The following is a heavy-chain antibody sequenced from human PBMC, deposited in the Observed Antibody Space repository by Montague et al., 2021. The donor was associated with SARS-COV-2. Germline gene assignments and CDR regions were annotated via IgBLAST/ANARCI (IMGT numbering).Heavy chain of an antibody. CDR1: GFIFSDYY. Sequence: SLRLSCAASGFIFSDYYMSWIRQAPGKGLEWISYISSRSSYTKYADSVKGRFTISRDNAKNSLYMQMNGLRAEDTAVYYCARVLGGDYPDYWGQGTLVTVSS. CDR3: ARVLGGDYPDY. D-gene: IGHD3-16*01. J-gene: IGHJ4*02. V-gene: IGHV3-11*06. CDR2: ISSRSSYT.